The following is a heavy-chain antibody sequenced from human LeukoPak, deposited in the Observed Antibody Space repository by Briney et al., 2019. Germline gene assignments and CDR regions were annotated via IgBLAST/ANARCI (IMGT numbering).Heavy chain of an antibody. J-gene: IGHJ3*02. CDR1: GYSFTSYG. CDR3: ARQKGAWAFDI. D-gene: IGHD3-16*01. CDR2: ISAYNGNT. Sequence: ASVNVSCKASGYSFTSYGISWVRQAPGQGLEWMGWISAYNGNTNYAQKVKGRVTMTTDTSTSTAYMQLRSLRSDDTAVYYCARQKGAWAFDIWGQGTMVTVSS. V-gene: IGHV1-18*01.